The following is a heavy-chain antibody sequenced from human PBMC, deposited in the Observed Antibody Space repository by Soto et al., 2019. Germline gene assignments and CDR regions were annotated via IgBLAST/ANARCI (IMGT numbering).Heavy chain of an antibody. Sequence: QVQLQQWGAGLVKPSETLSLSCAVYGQSFSGHSWAWIRQPPGKGLEWHGESNESGSTYYNPSLKSRVTSSTDTSKNQFSLKLSSVSAADTAAYFCARGSGIVALPGELEDVNYDYWGQGTLVNVSS. V-gene: IGHV4-34*01. CDR1: GQSFSGHS. CDR3: ARGSGIVALPGELEDVNYDY. J-gene: IGHJ4*02. D-gene: IGHD1-1*01. CDR2: SNESGST.